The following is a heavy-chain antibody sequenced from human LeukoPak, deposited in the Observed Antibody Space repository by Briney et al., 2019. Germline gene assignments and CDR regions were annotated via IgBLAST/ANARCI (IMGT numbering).Heavy chain of an antibody. CDR2: ISPNSGAT. CDR3: ARDLWGWGSDYLDY. CDR1: GYTLTDYY. J-gene: IGHJ4*02. Sequence: ASVKVSCKASGYTLTDYYVHWVRLVPGQGLEWMGQISPNSGATNYAEKFRGRVTMARDTSINTVYMEMSSLRSDDTAVYYCARDLWGWGSDYLDYWGQGTLVTVSS. D-gene: IGHD4/OR15-4a*01. V-gene: IGHV1-2*06.